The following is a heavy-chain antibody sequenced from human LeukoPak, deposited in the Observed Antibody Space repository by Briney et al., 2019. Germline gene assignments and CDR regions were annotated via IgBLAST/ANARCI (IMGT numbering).Heavy chain of an antibody. J-gene: IGHJ3*02. Sequence: SETLSLTCTVSGGSISSSSYYWGWIRQPPGKGLEWIGSIYYSGSTYYNPSLKSRVTISVDTSKNQFSLKLSSVTAADTAVYYCASQDCSSTSCYTAAFDIWGQGTMVTVSS. CDR2: IYYSGST. CDR1: GGSISSSSYY. CDR3: ASQDCSSTSCYTAAFDI. V-gene: IGHV4-39*01. D-gene: IGHD2-2*02.